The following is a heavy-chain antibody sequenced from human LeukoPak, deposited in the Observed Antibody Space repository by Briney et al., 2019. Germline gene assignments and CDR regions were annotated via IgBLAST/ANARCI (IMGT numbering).Heavy chain of an antibody. CDR2: INHSGST. Sequence: SETLSLTCAVYGGSFSGYYWSWIRQPPGKGLEWIGEINHSGSTNYNPSLKSRVTISVDTSKNQFSLKLSSVTAADTAVYYCARAPRYSSSKNSNWFDPWGQGTLVTVSS. D-gene: IGHD6-13*01. CDR1: GGSFSGYY. CDR3: ARAPRYSSSKNSNWFDP. J-gene: IGHJ5*02. V-gene: IGHV4-34*01.